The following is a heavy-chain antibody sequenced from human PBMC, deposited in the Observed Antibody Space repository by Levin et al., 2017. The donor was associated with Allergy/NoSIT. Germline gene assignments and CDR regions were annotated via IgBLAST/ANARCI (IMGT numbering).Heavy chain of an antibody. V-gene: IGHV1-2*06. D-gene: IGHD1-26*01. CDR3: ARVESGIVGDPWFFDH. Sequence: GESLKISCKASGYTFSGHYIHWLRQAPGQGLEWMGRINPNSGATYYAQNFQGRITMTRDTSITTAYMELSRLRSDDAAVYYCARVESGIVGDPWFFDHWGQGTLVIVSS. J-gene: IGHJ4*02. CDR1: GYTFSGHY. CDR2: INPNSGAT.